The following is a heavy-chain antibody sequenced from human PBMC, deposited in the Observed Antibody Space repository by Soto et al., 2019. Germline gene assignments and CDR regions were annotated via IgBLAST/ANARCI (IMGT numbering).Heavy chain of an antibody. CDR3: ARVGGTVTSDY. CDR1: GFPFSSYG. V-gene: IGHV3-33*01. J-gene: IGHJ4*02. Sequence: QLQLVESGGGVVQPGRSLRLSCAASGFPFSSYGMHWVRQAPGKGLEWLALIYYDGSKEYYAESVRGRFTISRDNSKNTLYLQMNSLGADDTAVYFCARVGGTVTSDYWGQGTLVTVSS. CDR2: IYYDGSKE. D-gene: IGHD4-17*01.